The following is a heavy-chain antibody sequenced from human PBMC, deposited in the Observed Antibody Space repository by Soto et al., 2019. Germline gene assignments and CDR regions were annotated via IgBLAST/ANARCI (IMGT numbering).Heavy chain of an antibody. J-gene: IGHJ3*02. CDR3: ARKGMGNAFDI. CDR1: GYSFTSYW. CDR2: IYPGDYDT. Sequence: GASLKISCKGSGYSFTSYWIGWVRQMPGKGLEWMGIIYPGDYDTRYSPSFQGQVTITADKAISTSFRQWSSLKAVDTAMYYCARKGMGNAFDIWGQGTMVTVSS. D-gene: IGHD7-27*01. V-gene: IGHV5-51*01.